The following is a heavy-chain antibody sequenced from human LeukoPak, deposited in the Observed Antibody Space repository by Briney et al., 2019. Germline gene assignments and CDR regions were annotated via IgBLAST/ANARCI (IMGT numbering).Heavy chain of an antibody. V-gene: IGHV1-2*02. CDR3: AREYYYGSGSYYLDRGSWFDP. CDR2: INPNSGGT. J-gene: IGHJ5*02. D-gene: IGHD3-10*01. CDR1: GYTFTGYY. Sequence: ASVKVSCKASGYTFTGYYMHWVRQAPGQGLEWMGWINPNSGGTNYAQEFQGRVTMTRDTSISAAYMELSRLRSDDTAVYYCAREYYYGSGSYYLDRGSWFDPWGQGTLVTVSS.